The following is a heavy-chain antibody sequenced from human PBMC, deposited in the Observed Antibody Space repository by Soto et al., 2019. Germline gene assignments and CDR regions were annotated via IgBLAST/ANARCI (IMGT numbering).Heavy chain of an antibody. Sequence: QVQLVQSGAEVEKPGSSVKVSCKASGGSLSNYGISWVRQAPGQGLEWMGGVIPVLGTANYAQKFQGRVTITADESTSIVYMDVTSLRSEDTAVYYCARGDATKIVVTTYYAMDVWGQGTTVTVSS. CDR3: ARGDATKIVVTTYYAMDV. CDR1: GGSLSNYG. V-gene: IGHV1-69*11. D-gene: IGHD3-9*01. J-gene: IGHJ6*02. CDR2: VIPVLGTA.